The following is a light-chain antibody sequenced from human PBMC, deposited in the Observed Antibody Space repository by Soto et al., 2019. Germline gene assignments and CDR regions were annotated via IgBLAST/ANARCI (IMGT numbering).Light chain of an antibody. V-gene: IGKV3D-15*01. CDR1: QNVSSN. J-gene: IGKJ5*01. CDR2: GAS. Sequence: IVMTQSPATLSVSPGERATLSCRASQNVSSNLAWYKHRHGQAPRLPIYGASSRGTGRSDRVSGSGSVTDITLTICSLRCEVYAVYYCQQYNNRPPIPFGKGTRLE. CDR3: QQYNNRPPIP.